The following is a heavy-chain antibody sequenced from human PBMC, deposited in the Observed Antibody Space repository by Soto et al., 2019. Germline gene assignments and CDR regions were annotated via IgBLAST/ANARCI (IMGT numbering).Heavy chain of an antibody. V-gene: IGHV4-59*01. CDR2: VYYTGST. J-gene: IGHJ4*02. D-gene: IGHD6-19*01. Sequence: PSETLSLTCSVSGGSISGSYWSWIRQSPGKGLEWLGYVYYTGSTNYSPSLRSRVSISVDTSKNEFSLRLSSVTAADTAVYFCARSVAVPGAHIDYWGQGTQATSPQ. CDR3: ARSVAVPGAHIDY. CDR1: GGSISGSY.